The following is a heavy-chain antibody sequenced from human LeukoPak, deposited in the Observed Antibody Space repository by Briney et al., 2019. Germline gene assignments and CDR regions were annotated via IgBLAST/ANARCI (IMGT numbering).Heavy chain of an antibody. CDR1: GFTFDDYG. CDR2: INWNGGTT. CDR3: ARGGYRQLAYFDY. Sequence: GGSLRLSCEASGFTFDDYGMTWVRQVPGKGLEWISSINWNGGTTSYADFVKGRFTISRDNDKNSLYLQMNSLRAEDTALYYCARGGYRQLAYFDYWGQGALVTVSS. J-gene: IGHJ4*02. D-gene: IGHD3-16*02. V-gene: IGHV3-20*04.